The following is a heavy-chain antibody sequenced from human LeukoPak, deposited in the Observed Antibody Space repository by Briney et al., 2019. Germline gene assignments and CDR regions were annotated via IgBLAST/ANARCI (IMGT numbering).Heavy chain of an antibody. D-gene: IGHD5-18*01. Sequence: ASVKVSCKVSGYTLTELSIHWVRQALGKGREWMGGFDPEDDETIYAQKFQGRVTLTEDTSTDTAHMELSCLRSEDTAVYYCATGRSGYGYVIDSWGQGTLVTVSS. CDR2: FDPEDDET. CDR1: GYTLTELS. CDR3: ATGRSGYGYVIDS. J-gene: IGHJ4*02. V-gene: IGHV1-24*01.